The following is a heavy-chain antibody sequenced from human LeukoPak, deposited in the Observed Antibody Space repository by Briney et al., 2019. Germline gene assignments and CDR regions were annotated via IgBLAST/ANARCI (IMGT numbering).Heavy chain of an antibody. CDR3: ARRRYYDSTGYFE. V-gene: IGHV4-39*01. D-gene: IGHD3-22*01. Sequence: SETLSLTCAVSGDYISSSSYYCGWIRQSPGTGLEWIGDIYHSGRTYYNPSLKSRVAISIDTSKNQFSLRLRSMTAADTAVFYCARRRYYDSTGYFEWGRGTLVTVSS. CDR2: IYHSGRT. J-gene: IGHJ1*01. CDR1: GDYISSSSYY.